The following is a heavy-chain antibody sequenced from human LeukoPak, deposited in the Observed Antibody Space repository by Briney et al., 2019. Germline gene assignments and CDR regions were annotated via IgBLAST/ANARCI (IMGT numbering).Heavy chain of an antibody. D-gene: IGHD5-18*01. CDR1: GFTFSSYW. CDR3: ARDTRGYSYGYSFYYMDV. Sequence: GGSLRLSCAASGFTFSSYWMSWVRQAPGKGLEWVADIKHDGSEKYYVDSVKGRFTISRDNAKNSLYLQMNSLRAEDTAVYYCARDTRGYSYGYSFYYMDVWGKGTTVTVSS. CDR2: IKHDGSEK. V-gene: IGHV3-7*01. J-gene: IGHJ6*03.